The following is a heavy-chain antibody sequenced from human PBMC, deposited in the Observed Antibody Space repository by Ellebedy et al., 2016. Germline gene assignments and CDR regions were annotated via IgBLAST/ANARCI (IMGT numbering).Heavy chain of an antibody. CDR1: GYTLTAYY. D-gene: IGHD3-22*01. CDR2: INPSSDST. Sequence: ASVKVSXXASGYTLTAYYMHWVRQAPGQGLEWMGIINPSSDSTSYAPKFQGRVTMTRDTSTSTVFLELNSLSSQDTAVYFCARGRPYYHGSSGYWWGFDSWGRGTLVTVSS. V-gene: IGHV1-46*01. CDR3: ARGRPYYHGSSGYWWGFDS. J-gene: IGHJ4*02.